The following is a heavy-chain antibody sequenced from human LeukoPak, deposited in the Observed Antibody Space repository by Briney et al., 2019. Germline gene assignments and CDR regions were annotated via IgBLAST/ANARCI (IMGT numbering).Heavy chain of an antibody. J-gene: IGHJ4*02. CDR1: GFTFSSYA. CDR3: ARDVAAPGGVYFDY. CDR2: ISGSADST. D-gene: IGHD3-16*01. Sequence: GGSLRLSCAASGFTFSSYAMGWVRQAPGKGLEWVSGISGSADSTYYADSIKGRFTISRDNSKNTLYLQMNSLRAEDTAVYYCARDVAAPGGVYFDYWGQGTLVTVSS. V-gene: IGHV3-23*01.